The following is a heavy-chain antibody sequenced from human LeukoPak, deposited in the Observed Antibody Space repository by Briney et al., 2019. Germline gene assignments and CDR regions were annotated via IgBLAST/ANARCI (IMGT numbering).Heavy chain of an antibody. CDR2: ITGSGGST. J-gene: IGHJ4*02. V-gene: IGHV3-23*01. Sequence: GETLSLTCAVSGCTFSTYIMSWIRLPPGKGLQWVSAITGSGGSTYYADSVNGRFTISRDNSKNTLYLRMNTLRAEDTAIYYCAWGYCNSINCYGFDHWGQGTLVTVSS. CDR3: AWGYCNSINCYGFDH. CDR1: GCTFSTYI. D-gene: IGHD2-2*01.